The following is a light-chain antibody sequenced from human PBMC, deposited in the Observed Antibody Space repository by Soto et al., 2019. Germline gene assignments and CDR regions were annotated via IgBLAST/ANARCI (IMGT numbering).Light chain of an antibody. CDR2: WAS. CDR1: QSVLYSSNSNNY. V-gene: IGKV4-1*01. CDR3: HQYINAPWT. J-gene: IGKJ1*01. Sequence: DFVLTQSPDSLAVSLGETATINCKSSQSVLYSSNSNNYLSWYQQKPGQPPKLLIYWASTRESWVPDRFSGSGSGTDFTLTISSLQAEDVAVYYGHQYINAPWTFGQGTKVEIK.